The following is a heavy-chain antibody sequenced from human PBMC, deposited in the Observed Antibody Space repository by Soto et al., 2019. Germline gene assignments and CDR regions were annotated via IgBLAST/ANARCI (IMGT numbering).Heavy chain of an antibody. V-gene: IGHV4-61*01. CDR2: IYYSGST. CDR1: GGSVSSGTYF. Sequence: SETLSLTCTVSGGSVSSGTYFWSWIRQAPGKRLEWIAYIYYSGSTNYNPSLKSRVTISVDTSKSQVSLTLTSVTAADTAIYYCARAPNYYYYGLDVWGPGTTVTSP. J-gene: IGHJ6*02. CDR3: ARAPNYYYYGLDV. D-gene: IGHD3-10*01.